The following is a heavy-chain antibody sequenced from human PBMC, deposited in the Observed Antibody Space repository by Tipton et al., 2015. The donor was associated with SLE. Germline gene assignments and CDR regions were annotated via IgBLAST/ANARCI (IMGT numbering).Heavy chain of an antibody. D-gene: IGHD4-17*01. V-gene: IGHV3-23*03. CDR3: AKPPHDYGTYVSWYFDL. CDR2: IYSAGSV. CDR1: GFTFSHYG. Sequence: SLRLSCAASGFTFSHYGMAWVRLAPGKGLEWVSFIYSAGSVYYADSVKGRFTISKDDSKNTLFLQMNSLRLEDTDVYYCAKPPHDYGTYVSWYFDLWGRGTRVTVSS. J-gene: IGHJ2*01.